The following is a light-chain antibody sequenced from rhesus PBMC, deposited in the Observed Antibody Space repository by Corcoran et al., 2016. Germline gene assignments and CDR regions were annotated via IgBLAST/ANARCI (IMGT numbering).Light chain of an antibody. CDR3: QHGYGTPFT. CDR2: KAS. Sequence: DIQMTQSPSSLSASVGDRVTITCRASENVNNYLNWYQQKPGKAPKLLIYKASTLQSGVPSMFSGSGAGTDDTFTISSLQPEDVATYYWQHGYGTPFTFGPGTKLDI. V-gene: IGKV1-74*01. CDR1: ENVNNY. J-gene: IGKJ3*01.